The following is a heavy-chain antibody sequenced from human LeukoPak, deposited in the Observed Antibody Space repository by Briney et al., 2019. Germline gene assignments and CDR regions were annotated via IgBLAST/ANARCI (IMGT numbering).Heavy chain of an antibody. CDR2: INSDGSST. Sequence: PGRSMRLSCAASGFSLSSHSVHWVRQTPRKWMVWVSRINSDGSSTTYADSMKGRFTISRDNAKNTLYLQINSLRAEDTAVYYCARGGYYSTSPGDYWGQGTLVTVSS. CDR3: ARGGYYSTSPGDY. V-gene: IGHV3-74*01. J-gene: IGHJ4*02. CDR1: GFSLSSHS. D-gene: IGHD6-6*01.